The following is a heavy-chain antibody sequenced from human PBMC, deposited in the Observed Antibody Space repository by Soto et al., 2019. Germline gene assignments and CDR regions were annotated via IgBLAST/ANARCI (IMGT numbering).Heavy chain of an antibody. CDR1: GGSSSSYY. V-gene: IGHV4-59*01. CDR3: ARDLWGYCGTDCYPLDV. CDR2: MYNTGST. Sequence: SETLSLTCTVAGGSSSSYYWSWIRQPPGKGLEWIGYMYNTGSTVYNPSLKSRVTISVDTSKNQFYLKVNSVTAADTAVYYCARDLWGYCGTDCYPLDVWGQGTTVTVSS. J-gene: IGHJ6*02. D-gene: IGHD2-21*02.